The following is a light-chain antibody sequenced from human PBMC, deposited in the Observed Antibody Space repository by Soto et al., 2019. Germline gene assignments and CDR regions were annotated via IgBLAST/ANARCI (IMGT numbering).Light chain of an antibody. CDR1: QSVSSY. CDR2: DTS. CDR3: QQRSNWPLT. V-gene: IGKV3-11*01. Sequence: EVVLTQSPVTLSLSPGERATLSCGASQSVSSYLAWYQQKPGQAPRLLIYDTSNRATGIPARFSGSGSGTDFTLTISSLEPEDFAVYYCQQRSNWPLTFGQGTRLEIK. J-gene: IGKJ5*01.